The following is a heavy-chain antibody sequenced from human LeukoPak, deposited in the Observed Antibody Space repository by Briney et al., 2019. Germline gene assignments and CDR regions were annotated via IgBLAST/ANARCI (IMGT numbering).Heavy chain of an antibody. CDR1: GYTFTGYY. CDR3: ARENLRYFGWLLGP. D-gene: IGHD3-9*01. Sequence: GASVKVSCKAYGYTFTGYYMHWVRQAPGQGLEWMGWINPNSGGTNYAQKFQGRVTMTRDTSISTAYMELSRLRSDDTAVYYCARENLRYFGWLLGPWGQGTLVTVSS. CDR2: INPNSGGT. J-gene: IGHJ5*02. V-gene: IGHV1-2*02.